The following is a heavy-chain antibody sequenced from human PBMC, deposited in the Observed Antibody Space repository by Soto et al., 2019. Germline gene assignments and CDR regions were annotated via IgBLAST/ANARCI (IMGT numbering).Heavy chain of an antibody. CDR2: INPSGGST. D-gene: IGHD2-15*01. J-gene: IGHJ3*02. V-gene: IGHV1-46*01. CDR1: GYTFTSYY. CDR3: AREVSGCSGGSCYAGNAFDI. Sequence: QVQLVQSGAEVKKPGASVKVSCKASGYTFTSYYMHWVRQAPGQGLEWMGIINPSGGSTSYAQKFQGRVTMTRDTSTSTVYMELSSLRSEDTAVYYCAREVSGCSGGSCYAGNAFDIWGQGTMVTVSS.